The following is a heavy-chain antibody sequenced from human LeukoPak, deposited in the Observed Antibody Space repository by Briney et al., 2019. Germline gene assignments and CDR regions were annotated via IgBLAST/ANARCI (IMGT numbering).Heavy chain of an antibody. Sequence: PGGSLRLSCAASGFTFNDYAMSWVRQAPGKGLEWVSAISGSGGSTYYADSVKGRFTISRDNSKNTLYLQMNSLRAEDTAVYYCAKRPSGYIYCSNGVCYFDDWGQGTLVTVSS. CDR1: GFTFNDYA. J-gene: IGHJ4*02. CDR2: ISGSGGST. D-gene: IGHD2-8*01. CDR3: AKRPSGYIYCSNGVCYFDD. V-gene: IGHV3-23*01.